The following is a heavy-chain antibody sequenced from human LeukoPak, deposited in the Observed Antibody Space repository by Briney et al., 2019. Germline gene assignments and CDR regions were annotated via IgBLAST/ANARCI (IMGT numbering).Heavy chain of an antibody. V-gene: IGHV4-4*07. Sequence: SETLSLTCTVSGGSISTYYWSWIRQPAGKGLEWIGRIYTSGSTNYNASLKSRVTISVDTSKNQFSLKLSSVTAADTAVYYCARANMITFGGVIARLDAFDIWGQGTMVTVSS. J-gene: IGHJ3*02. D-gene: IGHD3-16*02. CDR3: ARANMITFGGVIARLDAFDI. CDR1: GGSISTYY. CDR2: IYTSGST.